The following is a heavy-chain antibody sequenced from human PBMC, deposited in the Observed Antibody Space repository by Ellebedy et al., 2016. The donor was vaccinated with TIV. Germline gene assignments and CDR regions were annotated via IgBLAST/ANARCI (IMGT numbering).Heavy chain of an antibody. V-gene: IGHV1-3*04. D-gene: IGHD5-12*01. Sequence: AASVKVSCKASGYTFTNYGIYWVRQVPGQRFEWMGWINTGTDKTRYSQKFQGRVTITRDTSARAAYMELSSLRSEDTAVYYCARGFGYSGYDFRDAFDIWGQGTKVTVSS. CDR3: ARGFGYSGYDFRDAFDI. J-gene: IGHJ3*02. CDR1: GYTFTNYG. CDR2: INTGTDKT.